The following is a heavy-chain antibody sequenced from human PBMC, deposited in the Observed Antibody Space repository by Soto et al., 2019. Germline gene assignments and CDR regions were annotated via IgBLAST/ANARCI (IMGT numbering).Heavy chain of an antibody. CDR2: VYYTGNT. CDR1: GGSISGSY. D-gene: IGHD6-19*01. Sequence: PSETLSLTCSVSGGSISGSYWSWIRQSPGKGLEWLGYVYYTGNTNYSPSLRSRVSISVDTSKNEFSLRLSSVTAADTAVYFCARSVAVPGAHIDYWGQGTQVNVSS. CDR3: ARSVAVPGAHIDY. V-gene: IGHV4-59*01. J-gene: IGHJ4*02.